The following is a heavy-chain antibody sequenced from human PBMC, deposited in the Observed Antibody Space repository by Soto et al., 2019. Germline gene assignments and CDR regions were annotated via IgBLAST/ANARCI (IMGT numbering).Heavy chain of an antibody. Sequence: PGGSLRLSYAASGFSFRTTWMAWVRQAPGKGLEWVGRIKSKSAGETTDYADPVKGRFTISRDDSKDTLYIHMDSLETGDTAVYYCTTVIPKVKEELGPWGQGTLVTVSS. V-gene: IGHV3-15*05. D-gene: IGHD1-26*01. CDR2: IKSKSAGETT. CDR3: TTVIPKVKEELGP. J-gene: IGHJ5*02. CDR1: GFSFRTTW.